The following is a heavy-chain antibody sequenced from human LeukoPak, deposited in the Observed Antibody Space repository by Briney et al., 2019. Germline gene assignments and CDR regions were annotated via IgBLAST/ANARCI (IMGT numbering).Heavy chain of an antibody. J-gene: IGHJ4*02. CDR1: GGSISSYY. CDR2: IYYSGST. V-gene: IGHV4-59*08. D-gene: IGHD3-10*01. CDR3: ARAYYGSGSYFDY. Sequence: SETLSLTCTVSGGSISSYYWSWIRQPPGKGLEWIGYIYYSGSTNYNPSLKSRVTISVDTSKNQFSLKLSSVTAAGTAVYYCARAYYGSGSYFDYWGQGTLVTVSS.